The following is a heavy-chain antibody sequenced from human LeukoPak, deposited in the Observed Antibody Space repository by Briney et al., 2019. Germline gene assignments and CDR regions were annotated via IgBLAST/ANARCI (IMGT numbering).Heavy chain of an antibody. V-gene: IGHV4-34*01. CDR1: GGSFSGYY. CDR2: INHSGST. D-gene: IGHD3-3*01. J-gene: IGHJ6*03. CDR3: ARDRYDFWSGYYTGRKGYYYYMDV. Sequence: SETLSLTCAVYGGSFSGYYWSWIRQPPGKGLEWIGEINHSGSTNYNPSLKSRVTISVDTSKNQFSLKLSPVTAADTAVYYCARDRYDFWSGYYTGRKGYYYYMDVWGKGTTVTVSS.